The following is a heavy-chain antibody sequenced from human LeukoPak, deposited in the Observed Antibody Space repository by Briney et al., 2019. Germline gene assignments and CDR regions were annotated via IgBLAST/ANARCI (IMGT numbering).Heavy chain of an antibody. CDR2: IYYSGST. Sequence: SETLSLTCTVSGGSISSYYWSWIRQPPGKGLEWIGYIYYSGSTNYNPSLKSRVTISVDTSKNQFSLKLSSVTAADTAVYYCARRGYYGSGRAFDIWGQGTMVTVYS. V-gene: IGHV4-59*01. D-gene: IGHD3-10*01. CDR1: GGSISSYY. CDR3: ARRGYYGSGRAFDI. J-gene: IGHJ3*02.